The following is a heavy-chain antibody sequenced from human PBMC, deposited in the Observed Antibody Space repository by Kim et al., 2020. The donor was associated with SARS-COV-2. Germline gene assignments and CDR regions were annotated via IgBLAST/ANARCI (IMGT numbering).Heavy chain of an antibody. D-gene: IGHD3-10*01. J-gene: IGHJ4*02. CDR2: ISPLNDNT. V-gene: IGHV1-18*04. CDR1: GYTFKTNG. Sequence: ASVKVSCQASGYTFKTNGISWVRQAPGQGLEWMGWISPLNDNTKFAWKFKGRVTMTTDTSTNTVYMELRSLRSDDTAVYYCVRDRGVFKGFDYWGQGTPV. CDR3: VRDRGVFKGFDY.